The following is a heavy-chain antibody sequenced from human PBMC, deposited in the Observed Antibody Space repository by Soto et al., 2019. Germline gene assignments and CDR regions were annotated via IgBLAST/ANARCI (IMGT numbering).Heavy chain of an antibody. CDR2: INHSGST. Sequence: TLSLTCAVYGGSFSGYYWSWIRQPPGKGLEWNGEINHSGSTNYNPSLKSRVTISVDTSKNLFSLKLSSVTAADTAVYYCASAKNRVRYYYYYGMDVWGQGTTVTVSS. CDR3: ASAKNRVRYYYYYGMDV. V-gene: IGHV4-34*01. J-gene: IGHJ6*02. CDR1: GGSFSGYY.